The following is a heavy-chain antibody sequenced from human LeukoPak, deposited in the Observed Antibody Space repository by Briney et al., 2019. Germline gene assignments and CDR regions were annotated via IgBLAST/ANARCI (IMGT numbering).Heavy chain of an antibody. Sequence: PSETLSLTCGVYGGSFSDYYWSWIRQPPGKGLEWIGEINHSGSTNYNPSLKSRVTISVDTSKNQFSLKLSSVTAADTAVYYCARLPYYGSGSYPFDYWGQGTLVTVSS. D-gene: IGHD3-10*01. CDR2: INHSGST. CDR1: GGSFSDYY. J-gene: IGHJ4*02. CDR3: ARLPYYGSGSYPFDY. V-gene: IGHV4-34*01.